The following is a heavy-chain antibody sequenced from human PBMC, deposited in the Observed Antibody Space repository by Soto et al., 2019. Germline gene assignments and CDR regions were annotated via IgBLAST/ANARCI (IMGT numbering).Heavy chain of an antibody. V-gene: IGHV3-9*01. J-gene: IGHJ5*02. Sequence: EVQLVESGGGLVQPGRSLRLSFAAPGFTFDDYALHWVRQAPGKGLEWVSGISWNSGSIGYADSVKGRFTISRDNAKNSLYLQMNSLRAEDTALYYCAKAMVRGVIILPWFDPWGQGTLVTVSS. CDR1: GFTFDDYA. CDR2: ISWNSGSI. D-gene: IGHD3-10*01. CDR3: AKAMVRGVIILPWFDP.